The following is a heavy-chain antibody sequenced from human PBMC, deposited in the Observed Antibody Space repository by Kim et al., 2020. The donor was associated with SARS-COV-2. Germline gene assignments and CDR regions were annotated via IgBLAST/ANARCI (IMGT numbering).Heavy chain of an antibody. CDR3: ASGGWGGFLDQ. CDR1: GFSFSTYW. J-gene: IGHJ4*02. D-gene: IGHD3-16*01. Sequence: GGSLRLSCAASGFSFSTYWMSCVRQPPGKGLEWLANIREDGHLQGYADSVRGRFTLSRDNAQRSVFLQMNSLRAEDTAADYCASGGWGGFLDQWGQGSLVTVSS. V-gene: IGHV3-7*03. CDR2: IREDGHLQ.